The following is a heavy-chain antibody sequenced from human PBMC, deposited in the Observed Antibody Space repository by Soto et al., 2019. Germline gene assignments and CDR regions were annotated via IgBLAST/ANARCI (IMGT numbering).Heavy chain of an antibody. CDR3: ARGYCSDGRCYGAAEY. V-gene: IGHV3-7*01. D-gene: IGHD2-15*01. CDR2: IKEDGDEK. J-gene: IGHJ4*02. Sequence: GGSLRLSCTASGFTFNPYWMNWVRQAPGKGLEWVANIKEDGDEKHYVDSVKGRFTISRDNSKSSVYLQMNSLRAEDTAVYYCARGYCSDGRCYGAAEYWGRGTLVTVSS. CDR1: GFTFNPYW.